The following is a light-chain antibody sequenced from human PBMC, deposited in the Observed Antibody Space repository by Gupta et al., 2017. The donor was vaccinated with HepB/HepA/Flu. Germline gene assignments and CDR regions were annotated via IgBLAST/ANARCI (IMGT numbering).Light chain of an antibody. CDR1: QDIRHD. J-gene: IGKJ1*01. Sequence: DIQMTQSPSSLSASVGDRVTITCRASQDIRHDLGWYQQKPGKVPERLIYAASSLQSWVPSRFSGSGSGTEFTLTISSLQPEDVATYYCLQYNSHPRTFGQGTKVEIK. V-gene: IGKV1-17*01. CDR3: LQYNSHPRT. CDR2: AAS.